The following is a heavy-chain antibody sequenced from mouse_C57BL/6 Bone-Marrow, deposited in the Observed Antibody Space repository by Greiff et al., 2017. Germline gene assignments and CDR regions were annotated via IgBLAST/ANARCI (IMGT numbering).Heavy chain of an antibody. Sequence: QVQLQQPGAELVRPGSSVKLSCKASGYTFTSYWMHWVKQRPIQGLEWIGNIDPSDSETHYNQKFKDKATLTVDKSSTTAYMQLSSLTSEDSAVYYCGRSDCYGNIACWGQGTLVTVAA. CDR1: GYTFTSYW. V-gene: IGHV1-52*01. CDR3: GRSDCYGNIAC. D-gene: IGHD2-1*01. J-gene: IGHJ3*01. CDR2: IDPSDSET.